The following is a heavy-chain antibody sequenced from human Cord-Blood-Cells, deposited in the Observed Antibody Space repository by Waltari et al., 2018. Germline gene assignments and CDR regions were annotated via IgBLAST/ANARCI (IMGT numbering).Heavy chain of an antibody. V-gene: IGHV4-34*01. J-gene: IGHJ4*02. CDR1: GGSFSGYY. CDR3: ARVRWAVAGTGPFDY. CDR2: INHSGST. Sequence: QVQLQQWGAGLLKPSETLSLTCAVYGGSFSGYYWSWIRQPPGKGLGWIGEINHSGSTNYNPSLKSRVTISVDTSKNQFSLKLSSVTAADTAVYYCARVRWAVAGTGPFDYWGQGTLVTVSS. D-gene: IGHD6-19*01.